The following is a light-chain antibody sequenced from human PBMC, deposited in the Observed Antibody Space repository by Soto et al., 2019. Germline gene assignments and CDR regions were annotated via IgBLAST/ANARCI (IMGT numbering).Light chain of an antibody. V-gene: IGLV2-8*01. Sequence: QSVLTQPPSASGSPGQSVTISCTGTSSDVGGYNYVSWYRQHPGKAPKLMICEVNKRPSGVPDRFSGSKSGNTASLTVSGLQAEDEADYYCSSYAGSNNWVFGGGTQLTVL. CDR2: EVN. CDR3: SSYAGSNNWV. CDR1: SSDVGGYNY. J-gene: IGLJ3*02.